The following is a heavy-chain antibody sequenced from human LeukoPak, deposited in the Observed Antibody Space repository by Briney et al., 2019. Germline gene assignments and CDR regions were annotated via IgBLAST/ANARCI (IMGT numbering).Heavy chain of an antibody. CDR1: GFTFDDYV. CDR2: ISGLGGST. Sequence: GGSLRLSCAASGFTFDDYVMHWVRQAPGKGLQWVSLISGLGGSTYYADSVKGRFTISRDNSKNSLYLQMNSLRTEDTALYYCAKEGYSYGYYFDYWGQGTLVTVSS. V-gene: IGHV3-43*02. D-gene: IGHD5-18*01. J-gene: IGHJ4*02. CDR3: AKEGYSYGYYFDY.